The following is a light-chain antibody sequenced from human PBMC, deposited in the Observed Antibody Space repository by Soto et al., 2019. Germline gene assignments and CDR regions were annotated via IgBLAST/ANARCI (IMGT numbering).Light chain of an antibody. CDR1: QSISSW. CDR3: QQYDSYLWT. CDR2: DAS. Sequence: DIQLTHSPSTLSASVGDSVTITCRASQSISSWLAWYQQKPGKDPKFLIYDASSLERGVPSRFSGSGSGTDFTLTISSLQPDDFETYYCQQYDSYLWTFGQGTKV. V-gene: IGKV1-5*01. J-gene: IGKJ1*01.